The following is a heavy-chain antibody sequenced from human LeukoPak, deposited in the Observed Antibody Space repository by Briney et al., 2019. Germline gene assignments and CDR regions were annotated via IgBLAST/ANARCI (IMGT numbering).Heavy chain of an antibody. Sequence: GGSLRLSCAAAGFTSSSYAIHWVRQAPGKGLEWVAVISYDGTNNYYADSVKGRFTISRDNSKNTLYLQMNSLRTEYTAVYYCASGRGYSGQYYLDYWGQGTLVTVSS. D-gene: IGHD5-12*01. CDR3: ASGRGYSGQYYLDY. CDR2: ISYDGTNN. V-gene: IGHV3-30-3*01. CDR1: GFTSSSYA. J-gene: IGHJ4*02.